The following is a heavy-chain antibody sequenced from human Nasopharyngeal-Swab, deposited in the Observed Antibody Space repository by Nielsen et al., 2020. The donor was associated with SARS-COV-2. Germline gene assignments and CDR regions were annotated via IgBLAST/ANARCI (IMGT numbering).Heavy chain of an antibody. V-gene: IGHV3-21*01. J-gene: IGHJ4*02. CDR3: ARDPGRWVRGVYY. D-gene: IGHD3-10*01. CDR2: ISSSSSYI. Sequence: LSLTCAASGFTFSSYSMDWVRQAPGKGLEWVSSISSSSSYIYYADSVKGRFTISRDNAKNSLYLQMNSLRAEDTAVYYCARDPGRWVRGVYYWGQGTLVTVSS. CDR1: GFTFSSYS.